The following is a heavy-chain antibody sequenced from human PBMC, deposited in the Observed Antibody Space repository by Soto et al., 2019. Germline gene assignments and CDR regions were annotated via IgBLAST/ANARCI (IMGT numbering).Heavy chain of an antibody. J-gene: IGHJ4*02. D-gene: IGHD2-15*01. Sequence: GESLKISCKASGYIFIDYWIGWVRQMPGKGLEWVGIVYPRDSDTRYSPSFQGQVTISADRSTGTAFLQWRSLKASDTALYYCARPPLPGYSIHFNSWGQGTLVTVSS. CDR2: VYPRDSDT. CDR1: GYIFIDYW. CDR3: ARPPLPGYSIHFNS. V-gene: IGHV5-51*01.